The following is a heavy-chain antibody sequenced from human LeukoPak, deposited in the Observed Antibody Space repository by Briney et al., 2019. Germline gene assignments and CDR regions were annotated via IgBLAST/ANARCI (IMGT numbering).Heavy chain of an antibody. CDR3: ARVRDGPRGTHFDF. Sequence: SETLSLTCTVSGDSTNAYYWGWIRQSPGKGLQYIGYIYYTGGTHYSPPLHSRVTMSIDTSKNQFSLKLHSVTAADTAMYYCARVRDGPRGTHFDFWGQGTLVTVSS. D-gene: IGHD3-10*01. CDR1: GDSTNAYY. V-gene: IGHV4-59*01. CDR2: IYYTGGT. J-gene: IGHJ4*02.